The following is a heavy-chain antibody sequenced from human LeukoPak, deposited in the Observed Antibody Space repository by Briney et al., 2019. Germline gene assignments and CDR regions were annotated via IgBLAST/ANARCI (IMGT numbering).Heavy chain of an antibody. CDR1: GFTFNNYA. J-gene: IGHJ4*02. CDR2: ISSDGRKP. CDR3: ARDFGYASGTYLVY. V-gene: IGHV3-30*04. Sequence: GGSLRLSCTPSGFTFNNYAMQWVRHAPGGRLEWVAVISSDGRKPYYAHAVKGRFTISRDNSKNPLYLQMNGLRAEDTAVYYCARDFGYASGTYLVYWGQGTLVTVSS. D-gene: IGHD1-26*01.